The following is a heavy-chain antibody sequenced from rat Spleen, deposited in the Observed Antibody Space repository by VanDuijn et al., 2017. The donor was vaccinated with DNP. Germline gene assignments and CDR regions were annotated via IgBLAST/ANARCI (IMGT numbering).Heavy chain of an antibody. J-gene: IGHJ2*01. Sequence: EVQLVESGGGLVQPGRSLKLSCAASGFTFNNYYMAWVRQAPAKGLEWVAYIGSPAYAPYYTDSVKGRFAISRDNAKSTLYLQMNSLRSEDMATYYCARWNSGHFDYWGQGVMVPVSS. CDR3: ARWNSGHFDY. V-gene: IGHV5-25*01. D-gene: IGHD4-3*01. CDR1: GFTFNNYY. CDR2: IGSPAYAP.